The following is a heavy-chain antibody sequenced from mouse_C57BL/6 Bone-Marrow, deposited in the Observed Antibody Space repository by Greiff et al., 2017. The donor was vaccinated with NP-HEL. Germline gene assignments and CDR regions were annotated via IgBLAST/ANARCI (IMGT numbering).Heavy chain of an antibody. Sequence: QVQLQQSGAELMKPGASVQLSCKATGYTFTGYWIEWVKQRPGHGLEWIGEILPGSGSTDYTEKFKGKATFTADTSSNTAYMQLISLTTEDSAIYYCARSYSNYACFAYWCQGTLVTVSA. CDR3: ARSYSNYACFAY. CDR2: ILPGSGST. CDR1: GYTFTGYW. V-gene: IGHV1-9*01. D-gene: IGHD2-5*01. J-gene: IGHJ3*01.